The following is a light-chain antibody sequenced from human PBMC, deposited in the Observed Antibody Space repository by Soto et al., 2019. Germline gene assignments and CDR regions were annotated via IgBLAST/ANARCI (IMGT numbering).Light chain of an antibody. CDR2: EVS. CDR3: SSYAGSNHNWV. Sequence: QSALTQPPSASGSPGQSVTISCTGTSSDVGGYNYVSWYQQHPGKATKLMISEVSKRPSGVPDRFSGSKSGNTASLTVSGLQAEDEADYYCSSYAGSNHNWVFGGGTKLTVL. V-gene: IGLV2-8*01. J-gene: IGLJ3*02. CDR1: SSDVGGYNY.